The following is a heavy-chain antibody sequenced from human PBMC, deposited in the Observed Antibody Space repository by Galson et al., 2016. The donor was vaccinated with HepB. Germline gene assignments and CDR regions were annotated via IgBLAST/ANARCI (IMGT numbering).Heavy chain of an antibody. D-gene: IGHD4-17*01. Sequence: SLRLSCAASGFTFTTYWMSWVRQAPGKGLEWVANINQDGSEKYYVDSVKGRFTISRDNAKNSLYLQMNSLRAEDTAVYFCARVLNYGDYADDYWGQGTLVTVSS. CDR3: ARVLNYGDYADDY. CDR2: INQDGSEK. CDR1: GFTFTTYW. J-gene: IGHJ4*02. V-gene: IGHV3-7*01.